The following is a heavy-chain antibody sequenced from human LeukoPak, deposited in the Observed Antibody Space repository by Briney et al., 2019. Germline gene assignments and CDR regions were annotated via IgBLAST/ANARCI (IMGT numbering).Heavy chain of an antibody. Sequence: PSETLSLTCAVYGESFSSYYWSLIRQSPGKGLEYIGEINHSGSTNYNPSLKSRVTISVDTSKNQFSLKMTSVTAADTAVYYCAIRYDDYGDYWGQGTLVTVSS. CDR2: INHSGST. D-gene: IGHD4-17*01. V-gene: IGHV4-34*01. CDR3: AIRYDDYGDY. CDR1: GESFSSYY. J-gene: IGHJ4*02.